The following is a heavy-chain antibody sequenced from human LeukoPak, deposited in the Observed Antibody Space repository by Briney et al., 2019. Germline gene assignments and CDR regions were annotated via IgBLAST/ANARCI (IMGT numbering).Heavy chain of an antibody. CDR3: ARGPGPIAGAKNPFHI. CDR2: ISYDGSNK. J-gene: IGHJ3*02. CDR1: GFTFSAYA. Sequence: GGSLRLSCAASGFTFSAYAMHWVRQAPGKGLEWVAVISYDGSNKYYADSVKGRFTISGDKSKDTLYLQMKSLRPEDTAVYYCARGPGPIAGAKNPFHIWGQGTMVTVSS. V-gene: IGHV3-30*01. D-gene: IGHD1-26*01.